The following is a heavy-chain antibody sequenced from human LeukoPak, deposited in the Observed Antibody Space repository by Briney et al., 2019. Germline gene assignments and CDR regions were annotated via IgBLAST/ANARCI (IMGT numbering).Heavy chain of an antibody. D-gene: IGHD6-13*01. CDR1: GFTSSDYY. J-gene: IGHJ4*02. V-gene: IGHV3-11*04. CDR2: ISSSGSTI. Sequence: GGSLRLSCAASGFTSSDYYMSWIRQAPGKGLEWVSYISSSGSTIYYADSVKGRFTISRDNSKNTLYLQMNSLRAEDTAVYYCARGAAAGLLDYWGQGTLVTVSS. CDR3: ARGAAAGLLDY.